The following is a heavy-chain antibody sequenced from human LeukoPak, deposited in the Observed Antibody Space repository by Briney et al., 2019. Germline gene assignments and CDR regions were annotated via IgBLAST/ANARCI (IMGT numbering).Heavy chain of an antibody. CDR2: IYTSGST. CDR1: GGSISSGSYY. D-gene: IGHD6-13*01. Sequence: SQTLSLTCTVSGGSISSGSYYWSWIRQPAGKGLEWIGRIYTSGSTNYNPSLKSRVTISVDTSKNQFSLKLSSVTAADTAVYYCARGEIEAAGDHNWFDPWGQGTLVTVSS. CDR3: ARGEIEAAGDHNWFDP. J-gene: IGHJ5*02. V-gene: IGHV4-61*02.